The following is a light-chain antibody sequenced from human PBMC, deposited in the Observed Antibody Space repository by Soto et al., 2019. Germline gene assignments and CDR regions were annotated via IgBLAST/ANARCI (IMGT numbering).Light chain of an antibody. Sequence: QLVLTQSPSASASLGASVKLTCTLTSGHSSNAIAWHQQQPEKGPRFLMKVNSDGSHNKGDGIPDRFSGSSSGAERYLTISSLQSEDEADYYCQTWGTGTWVFGGGTKVTVL. CDR1: SGHSSNA. CDR2: VNSDGSH. J-gene: IGLJ3*02. V-gene: IGLV4-69*01. CDR3: QTWGTGTWV.